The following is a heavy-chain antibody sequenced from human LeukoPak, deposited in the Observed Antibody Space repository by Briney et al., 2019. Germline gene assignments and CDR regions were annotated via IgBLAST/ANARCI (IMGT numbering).Heavy chain of an antibody. D-gene: IGHD4-17*01. CDR2: INQDGSEK. CDR1: GFTFKIYW. Sequence: QAGGSLRLSCAASGFTFKIYWISWVRQAPGRVLEWVANINQDGSEKYYGGSVKGRFTISRDNAKNSLYLQMNSLRDEDTAVYYCARDKSYGDSEDYWGQGTLVTVSS. V-gene: IGHV3-7*05. CDR3: ARDKSYGDSEDY. J-gene: IGHJ4*02.